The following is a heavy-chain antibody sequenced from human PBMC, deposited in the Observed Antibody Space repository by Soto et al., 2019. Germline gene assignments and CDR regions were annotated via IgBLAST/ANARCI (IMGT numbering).Heavy chain of an antibody. CDR3: ASIGAGYSGYDSYCDY. CDR1: GGSISSSSYY. Sequence: QLQLQESGPGLVKPSETLSLTCTVSGGSISSSSYYWGWIRQPPGKGLEWIGSIYYSGSTYYNPSLKSRVTKSVDTSKNQFAQKLSAVTAADTAGEYCASIGAGYSGYDSYCDYWGQGTLVTVSS. V-gene: IGHV4-39*01. J-gene: IGHJ4*02. D-gene: IGHD5-12*01. CDR2: IYYSGST.